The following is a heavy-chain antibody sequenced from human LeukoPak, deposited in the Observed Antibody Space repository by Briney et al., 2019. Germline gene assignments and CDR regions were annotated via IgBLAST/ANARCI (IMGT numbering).Heavy chain of an antibody. CDR2: ISGSGGST. D-gene: IGHD4-17*01. CDR3: AKVDNQDGDPYDY. J-gene: IGHJ4*02. V-gene: IGHV3-23*01. CDR1: GFTFSSYG. Sequence: PGGSLRLSCAASGFTFSSYGMHWVRQAPGKGLEWVSAISGSGGSTYYADSVKGRFTISRDNSKNTLYLQMNSLRAEDTAVYYCAKVDNQDGDPYDYWGQGTLVTVSS.